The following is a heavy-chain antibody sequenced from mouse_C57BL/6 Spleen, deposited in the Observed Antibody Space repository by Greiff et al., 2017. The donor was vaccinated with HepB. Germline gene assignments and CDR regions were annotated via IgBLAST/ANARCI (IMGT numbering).Heavy chain of an antibody. Sequence: EVQLQQSGTVLARPGASEKMSCKTPGYTSTSYWMHWVKQRPVQGLVWIVAIYTGNSDTLYNQKIKGKAKLTVVTTASTAYMELSSLTNADSAVYYCTRGRYGGFAYWGQGTLVTVSA. CDR3: TRGRYGGFAY. V-gene: IGHV1-5*01. D-gene: IGHD2-14*01. CDR2: IYTGNSDT. J-gene: IGHJ3*01. CDR1: GYTSTSYW.